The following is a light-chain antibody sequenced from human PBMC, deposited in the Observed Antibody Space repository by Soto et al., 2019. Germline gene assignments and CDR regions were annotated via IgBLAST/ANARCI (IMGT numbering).Light chain of an antibody. CDR1: QSISTF. V-gene: IGKV1-39*01. CDR3: QQSDSPPYT. CDR2: AAS. Sequence: DIQMTQSPSSLSASVGDRVTINCRASQSISTFLNWYQQKPGQAPTVLISAASTLQSGVPSRFSGRGSGTDFTLTISSLQPEDFATYYCQQSDSPPYTFGQGTTLETK. J-gene: IGKJ2*01.